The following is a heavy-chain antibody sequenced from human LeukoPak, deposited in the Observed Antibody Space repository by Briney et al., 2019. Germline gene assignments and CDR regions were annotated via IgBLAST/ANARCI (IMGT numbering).Heavy chain of an antibody. CDR2: IRSKANNYAT. Sequence: PGGSLRLSCAASGFTFGGSTVHWVRQASGKGLEWVGRIRSKANNYATTYAASVKGRFTISREDSKNTAYLQMNSLKTEDTAFYYCTRPRPGDDTLDIWGQGTMVTVSS. CDR1: GFTFGGST. V-gene: IGHV3-73*01. J-gene: IGHJ3*02. CDR3: TRPRPGDDTLDI. D-gene: IGHD2-21*02.